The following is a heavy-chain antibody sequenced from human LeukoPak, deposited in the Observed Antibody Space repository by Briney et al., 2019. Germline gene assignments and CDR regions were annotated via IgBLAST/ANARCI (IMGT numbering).Heavy chain of an antibody. D-gene: IGHD6-19*01. Sequence: SETLSLTCSVSGDSIRSSSYYWSWIRQPAGKGLEWIGRIYSSGSTNYNPSLKSRVIISVDKSKSQISLNLSSVTAADTAVYYCARAISPYSSGWYYGYWGQGTLVTVSS. CDR1: GDSIRSSSYY. V-gene: IGHV4-61*02. CDR2: IYSSGST. J-gene: IGHJ4*02. CDR3: ARAISPYSSGWYYGY.